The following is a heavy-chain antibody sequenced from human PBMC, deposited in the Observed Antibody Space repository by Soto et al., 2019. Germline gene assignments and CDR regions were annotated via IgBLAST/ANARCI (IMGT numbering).Heavy chain of an antibody. V-gene: IGHV2-5*02. D-gene: IGHD3-22*01. Sequence: QITLKESGPTPVKPTQTLTLTCTLSGFSLSTTGVGVGWIRQPPGKAPEWLALIYCDDDKRYSPSLSGRLTITNDTPKNQVALTMPKLEPVDTATYYRASRHPRVEPYYDYWGQGTVLTVSS. J-gene: IGHJ4*02. CDR1: GFSLSTTGVG. CDR2: IYCDDDK. CDR3: ASRHPRVEPYYDY.